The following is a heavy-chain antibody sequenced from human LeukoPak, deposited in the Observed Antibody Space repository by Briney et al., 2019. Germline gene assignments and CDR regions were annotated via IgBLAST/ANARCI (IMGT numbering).Heavy chain of an antibody. V-gene: IGHV3-7*01. D-gene: IGHD3-3*01. J-gene: IGHJ6*03. CDR2: IKQDGSEN. Sequence: PGGSLRLSCAASGFTFSSYAMSWVRQAPGKGLEWVANIKQDGSENYYVDSVKGRFTISRDNAKNSLYLQMNSLRAEDTAVYYCARSEGEYYDFWSGYYRSGYYYYMDVWGKGTTVTVSS. CDR3: ARSEGEYYDFWSGYYRSGYYYYMDV. CDR1: GFTFSSYA.